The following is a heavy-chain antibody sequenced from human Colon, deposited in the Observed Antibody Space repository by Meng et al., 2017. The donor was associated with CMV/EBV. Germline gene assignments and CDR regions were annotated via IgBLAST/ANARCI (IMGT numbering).Heavy chain of an antibody. J-gene: IGHJ6*02. CDR2: IKSKNDGGTT. D-gene: IGHD3-3*01. Sequence: GGSLRLSCTVSGFTFSNVWMSWVRQAPGKGLEWVGRIKSKNDGGTTDYAAPVKGRFTISTDDSQNTLYLQMNSLKTEDTAVYYCTTDEATSGEIIDYGMDVWGQGTTVTVSS. CDR1: GFTFSNVW. V-gene: IGHV3-15*01. CDR3: TTDEATSGEIIDYGMDV.